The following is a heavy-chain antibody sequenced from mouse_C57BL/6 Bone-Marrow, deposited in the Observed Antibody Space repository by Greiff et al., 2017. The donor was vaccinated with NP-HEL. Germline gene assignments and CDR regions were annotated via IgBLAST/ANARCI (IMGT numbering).Heavy chain of an antibody. V-gene: IGHV1-50*01. CDR2: IDPSDSYT. CDR3: ARPRDWYYFDY. D-gene: IGHD3-3*01. J-gene: IGHJ2*01. Sequence: QVQLQQPGAELVKPGASVKLSCKASGYTFTSYWMQWVNQRPGQGLEWIGAIDPSDSYTNYNQTFKGKATLTVATSSSTAYMQLSSLTSEDSAVYYCARPRDWYYFDYWGQGTTLTVSS. CDR1: GYTFTSYW.